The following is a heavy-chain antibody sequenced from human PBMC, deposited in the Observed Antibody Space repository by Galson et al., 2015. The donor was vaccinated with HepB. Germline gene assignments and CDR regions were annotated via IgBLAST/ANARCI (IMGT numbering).Heavy chain of an antibody. J-gene: IGHJ4*02. Sequence: SLRLSCAASGFTFSDYYISWIRQAPGKGLEWLSYISSSPIYTNYPDSVKGRFTLSRDNVKNSISLQMNRLSVEDTAMYYCARVADSHYGDHTHFDSWGQGALVTVSS. CDR3: ARVADSHYGDHTHFDS. CDR1: GFTFSDYY. V-gene: IGHV3-11*06. CDR2: ISSSPIYT. D-gene: IGHD4-17*01.